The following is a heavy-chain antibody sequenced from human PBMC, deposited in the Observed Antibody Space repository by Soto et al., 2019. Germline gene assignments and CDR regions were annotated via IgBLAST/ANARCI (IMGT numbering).Heavy chain of an antibody. J-gene: IGHJ4*02. V-gene: IGHV1-2*04. D-gene: IGHD3-10*02. Sequence: AASVKVSCKASGYTFTGYYMHWVRQAPGQGLEWMGWINPNSGGTNYAQKFQGWVTMTRDTSISTAYMELSRLRSDDTAVYYCARGVRGVTTKLFDYWGQGTLVTVSS. CDR3: ARGVRGVTTKLFDY. CDR2: INPNSGGT. CDR1: GYTFTGYY.